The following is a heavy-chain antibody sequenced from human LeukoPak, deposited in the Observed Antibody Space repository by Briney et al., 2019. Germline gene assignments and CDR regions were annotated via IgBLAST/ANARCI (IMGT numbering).Heavy chain of an antibody. D-gene: IGHD5-24*01. CDR3: ARIGEIAAIDY. J-gene: IGHJ4*02. CDR1: GFTFSSYG. Sequence: GGSLRLSCAASGFTFSSYGMHWVRQAPGKGLEWVAVISYDGSNKYYADSVKGRFTISRDNSKNTLYLQMNSLRAEDTAVYYCARIGEIAAIDYWGQGTLVTVSS. CDR2: ISYDGSNK. V-gene: IGHV3-30*03.